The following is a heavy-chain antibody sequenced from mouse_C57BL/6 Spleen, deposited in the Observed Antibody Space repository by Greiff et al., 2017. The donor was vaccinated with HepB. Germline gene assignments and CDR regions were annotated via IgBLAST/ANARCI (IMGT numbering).Heavy chain of an antibody. D-gene: IGHD2-3*01. J-gene: IGHJ2*01. V-gene: IGHV1-50*01. Sequence: QVQLQQPGAELVKPGASVKLSCKASGYTFTSYWMQWVKQRPGQGLEWIGEIDPSDSYTNYNQKFKGKATLTVDTSSSTAYMQLSSLTSEDSAVYYCARGGDYDGYHYFDYWGQGTTLTVSS. CDR3: ARGGDYDGYHYFDY. CDR1: GYTFTSYW. CDR2: IDPSDSYT.